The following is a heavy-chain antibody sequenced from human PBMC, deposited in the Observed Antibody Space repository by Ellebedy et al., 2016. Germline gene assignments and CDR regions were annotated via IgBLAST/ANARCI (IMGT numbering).Heavy chain of an antibody. CDR1: GFTFSRYG. D-gene: IGHD5-24*01. CDR3: AKDGGLGRWLLGWYFDL. J-gene: IGHJ2*01. Sequence: GGSLRLXXAASGFTFSRYGMHWVRQAPGKGLEWVAVISFDGSNKYYADSVKGRFTISRDNSKNTLYLQMNSLRAEDTAVYYCAKDGGLGRWLLGWYFDLWGRGTLVTVSS. CDR2: ISFDGSNK. V-gene: IGHV3-30*18.